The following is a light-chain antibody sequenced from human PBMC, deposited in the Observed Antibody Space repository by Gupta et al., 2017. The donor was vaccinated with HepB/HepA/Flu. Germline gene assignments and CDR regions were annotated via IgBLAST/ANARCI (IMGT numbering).Light chain of an antibody. CDR1: SSDVGDYNY. CDR3: SSYTSSSTSYV. Sequence: QSALTQPASVSGSPGPSITISCTGTSSDVGDYNYVSWYQQHPDKAPTLMIYDVSNRPSGVSNRFSGSKSGNTASLTISGLQAEDEADYYCSSYTSSSTSYVFGTGTKVTVL. V-gene: IGLV2-14*03. J-gene: IGLJ1*01. CDR2: DVS.